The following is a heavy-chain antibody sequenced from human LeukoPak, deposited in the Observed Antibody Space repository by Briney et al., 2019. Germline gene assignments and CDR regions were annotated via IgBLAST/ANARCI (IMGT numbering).Heavy chain of an antibody. CDR2: IYTSGST. J-gene: IGHJ4*02. V-gene: IGHV4-61*02. D-gene: IGHD5-12*01. CDR3: ARDQIGSGYDYSDY. CDR1: GGSISSGSYY. Sequence: PSETLSLTCTVSGGSISSGSYYWSWIRQPAGKGLEWIGRIYTSGSTNYNPSLKSRVTISVDTSKNQFSLKLSSVTAADTAVYYCARDQIGSGYDYSDYWGQGTLVTVPS.